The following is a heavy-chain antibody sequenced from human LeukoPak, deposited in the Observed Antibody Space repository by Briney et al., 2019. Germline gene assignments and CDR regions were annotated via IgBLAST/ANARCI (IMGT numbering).Heavy chain of an antibody. J-gene: IGHJ3*02. V-gene: IGHV4-39*01. CDR2: IYYSGST. CDR3: ARRWSGRRVAFDI. CDR1: GGSISSSNYY. D-gene: IGHD1-26*01. Sequence: SETLSLTCTVSGGSISSSNYYWGWIRQPPGKGLEWIGSIYYSGSTYYNPSLKSRVTISVDTSKNQFSLKLSSVTAADTAVYYCARRWSGRRVAFDIWGQGTMVTVSS.